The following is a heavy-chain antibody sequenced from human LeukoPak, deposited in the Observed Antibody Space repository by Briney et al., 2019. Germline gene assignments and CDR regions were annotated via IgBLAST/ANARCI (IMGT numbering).Heavy chain of an antibody. V-gene: IGHV3-21*04. CDR2: ISSSSSYI. CDR3: AKDRYSSSSSDWFDP. D-gene: IGHD6-6*01. J-gene: IGHJ5*02. CDR1: GFTFSSYS. Sequence: GGSLRLSCAASGFTFSSYSMNWVRQAPGKGLEWVSSISSSSSYIYYADSVKGRFTISRDNAKNSLYLQMNSLRAEDTALYYCAKDRYSSSSSDWFDPWGQGTLVTVSS.